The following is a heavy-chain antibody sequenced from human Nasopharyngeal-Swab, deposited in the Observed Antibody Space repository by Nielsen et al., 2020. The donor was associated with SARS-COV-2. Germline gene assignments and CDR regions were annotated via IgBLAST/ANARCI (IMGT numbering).Heavy chain of an antibody. CDR1: GYTFTSYY. J-gene: IGHJ6*02. CDR3: ARDPTSVAGTGDYYYGMDV. CDR2: INPSGGST. D-gene: IGHD6-19*01. Sequence: ASVTVSCKASGYTFTSYYMHWVRQAPGQGLEWMGIINPSGGSTSYAQKFQGRVTMTRDTSTSTVYMELSSLRSDDTAVYYCARDPTSVAGTGDYYYGMDVWGQGTTVTVSS. V-gene: IGHV1-46*01.